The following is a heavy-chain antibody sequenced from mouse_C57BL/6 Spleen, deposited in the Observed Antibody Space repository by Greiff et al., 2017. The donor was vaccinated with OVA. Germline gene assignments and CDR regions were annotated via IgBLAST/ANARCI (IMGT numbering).Heavy chain of an antibody. CDR3: ARSAQDYFDY. V-gene: IGHV1-69*01. J-gene: IGHJ2*01. Sequence: QVQLKQPGAELVMPGASVKLSCKASGYTFTSYWMHWVKQRPGQGLEWIGEIDPSDSYTNYNQKFKGKSTLTVDKSSSTAYMQLSSLTSEDSAVYYCARSAQDYFDYWGQGTTLTVSS. CDR2: IDPSDSYT. D-gene: IGHD3-2*02. CDR1: GYTFTSYW.